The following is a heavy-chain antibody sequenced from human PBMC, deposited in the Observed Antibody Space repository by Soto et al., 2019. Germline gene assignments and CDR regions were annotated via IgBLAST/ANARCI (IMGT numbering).Heavy chain of an antibody. CDR2: IHYGGRS. Sequence: SETLSLTCTVSGGSMSNNYWSWIRQPPGKGLEWIGWIHYGGRSSYNPSLRSRVTISVDRPKNQFSLKLTSVTAADTGVYYCARVPDYWGQGILVTVSS. V-gene: IGHV4-59*12. CDR3: ARVPDY. D-gene: IGHD2-2*01. CDR1: GGSMSNNY. J-gene: IGHJ4*02.